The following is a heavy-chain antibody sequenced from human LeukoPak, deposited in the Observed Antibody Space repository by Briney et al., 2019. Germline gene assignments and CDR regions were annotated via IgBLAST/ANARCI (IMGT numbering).Heavy chain of an antibody. J-gene: IGHJ4*02. V-gene: IGHV1-69*13. CDR1: GGTFSSYA. CDR2: IIPIFGTA. D-gene: IGHD2-2*01. Sequence: SSVKVSCKASGGTFSSYAISWVRQAPGQRLEWMGGIIPIFGTANYAQKFQRKVTITADESTSTAYMELSSLRYEDTAVYYCARLFGAGPEKYCSSTSCSYYFDYWGQGTLVTVSS. CDR3: ARLFGAGPEKYCSSTSCSYYFDY.